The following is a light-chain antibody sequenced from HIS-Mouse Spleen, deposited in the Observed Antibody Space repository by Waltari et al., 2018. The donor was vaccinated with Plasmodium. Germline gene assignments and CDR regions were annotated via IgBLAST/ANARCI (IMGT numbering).Light chain of an antibody. J-gene: IGLJ2*01. V-gene: IGLV1-40*01. Sequence: QSVLTQPPSVSGAPGQRVTISCTGSRSNIGAGYDVHWYQQLPGTAPKLLIYGNIKRPSGVPDRFSGSKSGTSASLAITGLQAEDEAEYYCQSYDSSLSGSVFGGGTKLTVL. CDR3: QSYDSSLSGSV. CDR2: GNI. CDR1: RSNIGAGYD.